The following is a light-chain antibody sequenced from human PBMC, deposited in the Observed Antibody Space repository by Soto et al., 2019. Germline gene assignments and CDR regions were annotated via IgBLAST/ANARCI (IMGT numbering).Light chain of an antibody. Sequence: QSVLTHPPSASGSPVQSVTSSCTGTSSDVGGYNYVSWYQQHPGKAPKLMIYEVSKRPSGVPDRFSGSKSGNTASLTVSGLQAEDEADYYCSSYAGSNNYVFGTGTKVTVL. CDR1: SSDVGGYNY. J-gene: IGLJ1*01. V-gene: IGLV2-8*01. CDR2: EVS. CDR3: SSYAGSNNYV.